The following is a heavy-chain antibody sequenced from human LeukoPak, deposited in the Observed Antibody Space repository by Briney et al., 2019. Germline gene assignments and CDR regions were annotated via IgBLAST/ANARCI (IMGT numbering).Heavy chain of an antibody. V-gene: IGHV4-59*08. CDR3: ARHGSGWSVDY. CDR2: IYYSGST. CDR1: GGSISSYY. J-gene: IGHJ4*02. D-gene: IGHD6-19*01. Sequence: SETLFLTCTVSGGSISSYYWSWIRQPPGKGLEWIGYIYYSGSTNYNPSLKSRVTISVDTSKNQFSLKLSSVTAADTAVYYCARHGSGWSVDYWGQGTLVTVSS.